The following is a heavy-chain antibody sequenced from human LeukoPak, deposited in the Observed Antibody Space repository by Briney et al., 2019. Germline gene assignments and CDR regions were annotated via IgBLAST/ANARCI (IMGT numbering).Heavy chain of an antibody. J-gene: IGHJ6*02. V-gene: IGHV1-18*01. CDR1: GGTFSSYA. CDR3: ARDSRIFGMDV. CDR2: ISAYNGNT. Sequence: GASVKVSCKASGGTFSSYAISWVRQAPGQGLEWMGWISAYNGNTNYAQKLQGRVTMTTDTPTSTAYMELRSLRSDDTAVYYCARDSRIFGMDVWGQGTTVTVSS. D-gene: IGHD2-15*01.